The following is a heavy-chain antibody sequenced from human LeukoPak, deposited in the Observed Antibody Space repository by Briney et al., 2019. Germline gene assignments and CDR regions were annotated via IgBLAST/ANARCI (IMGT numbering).Heavy chain of an antibody. CDR2: IYYSGST. CDR1: GGSISSYY. V-gene: IGHV4-59*01. J-gene: IGHJ6*02. CDR3: TRGRPRAYYYYGMDV. Sequence: SETLSLTCTASGGSISSYYWSWIRQPPGKGLEWIGYIYYSGSTNYNPSLKSRVTISVDTSKNQFSLKLSSVTAADTAVYYCTRGRPRAYYYYGMDVWGQGTTVTVSS.